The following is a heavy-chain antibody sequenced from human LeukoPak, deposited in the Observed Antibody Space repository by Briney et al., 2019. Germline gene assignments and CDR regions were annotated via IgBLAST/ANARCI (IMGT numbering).Heavy chain of an antibody. Sequence: GGSLRLSCAASGFTFSSYSMNWVRQAPGEGLEWLSYISSSSTTIYYADSVKGRFTISRDNAKNSLYLQMNSLRAEDTAVYYCARDGVVVYAYYFDYWGQGTLVTVSS. D-gene: IGHD3-22*01. V-gene: IGHV3-48*04. CDR2: ISSSSTTI. J-gene: IGHJ4*02. CDR3: ARDGVVVYAYYFDY. CDR1: GFTFSSYS.